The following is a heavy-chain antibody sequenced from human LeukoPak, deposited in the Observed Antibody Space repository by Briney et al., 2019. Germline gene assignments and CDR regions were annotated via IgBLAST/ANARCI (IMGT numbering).Heavy chain of an antibody. CDR1: GYSFTTYW. V-gene: IGHV5-51*01. CDR3: ARGFYGGYYYYYYMDV. D-gene: IGHD4/OR15-4a*01. J-gene: IGHJ6*03. Sequence: GESLKISCKGSGYSFTTYWIGWVRQMPGKGLEWMGIIYPGDSDTRYSPSFQGQVTISADRSISTAYLQWSSLKASDTAMCYCARGFYGGYYYYYYMDVWGKGTTVTVSS. CDR2: IYPGDSDT.